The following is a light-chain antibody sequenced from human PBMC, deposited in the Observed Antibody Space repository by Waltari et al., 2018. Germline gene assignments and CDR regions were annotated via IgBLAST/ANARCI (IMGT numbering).Light chain of an antibody. CDR2: GAS. CDR1: QSVPNN. Sequence: EIVMTQSPATLSVSPGERATLSCRASQSVPNNLAWYQRKPGQAPRLLISGASTRATGIPVRFIGSGFGTEFTLTITSLQSEDFAVYYCQQYHNWPPLTFGGGTKVDIK. V-gene: IGKV3-15*01. CDR3: QQYHNWPPLT. J-gene: IGKJ4*01.